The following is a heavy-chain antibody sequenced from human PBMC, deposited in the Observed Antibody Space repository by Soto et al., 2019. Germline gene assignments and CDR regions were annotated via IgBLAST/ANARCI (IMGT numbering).Heavy chain of an antibody. V-gene: IGHV1-69*06. CDR1: GGTFGSYA. J-gene: IGHJ4*02. CDR3: AKIRWTISLQEEDAI. Sequence: QVQLVQSGAEVKKHGSSVKVSCKSSGGTFGSYAFSWVRQAPGQGLEWMGGVIPIFGTAHYAQMVHGRVTITADIPTRTAYLELSSLKSADTAVYYCAKIRWTISLQEEDAIWGQGTLVTVSS. CDR2: VIPIFGTA. D-gene: IGHD2-15*01.